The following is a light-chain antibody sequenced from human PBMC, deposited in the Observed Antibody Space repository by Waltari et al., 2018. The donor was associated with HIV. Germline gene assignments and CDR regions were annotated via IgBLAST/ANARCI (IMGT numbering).Light chain of an antibody. CDR3: QQYGTSPFT. Sequence: DIVLTQSPGTLSLSPGERATLSCRASQSVSVTYLAWYQQRPCQAPRLLIYGASSRATGSPDRFSGSGSGTDFTLTISRLESGDSAVYYCQQYGTSPFTFGPGT. V-gene: IGKV3-20*01. J-gene: IGKJ3*01. CDR2: GAS. CDR1: QSVSVTY.